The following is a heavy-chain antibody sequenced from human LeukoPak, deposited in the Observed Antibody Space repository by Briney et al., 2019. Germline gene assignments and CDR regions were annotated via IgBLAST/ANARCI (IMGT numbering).Heavy chain of an antibody. V-gene: IGHV3-21*01. CDR3: ARAAGDSSGYYFDY. D-gene: IGHD3-22*01. Sequence: GGSLRLSCAASGFTFSSYSMNWVRQAPGKGLEWVSSISSSSSYIYYADSVKGRFTISRDNAKNSLYLQMNSLRAEDTAVYYCARAAGDSSGYYFDYWGQGTLVTVSS. CDR1: GFTFSSYS. CDR2: ISSSSSYI. J-gene: IGHJ4*02.